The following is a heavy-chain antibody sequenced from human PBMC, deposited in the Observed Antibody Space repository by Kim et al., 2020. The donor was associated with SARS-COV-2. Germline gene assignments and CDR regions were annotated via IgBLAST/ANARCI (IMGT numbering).Heavy chain of an antibody. D-gene: IGHD3-10*01. CDR3: TTDGYYGSGSYLIDY. CDR1: GFTFSNAW. V-gene: IGHV3-15*01. Sequence: GGSLRLSCAVSGFTFSNAWLSWGRQAPGEGLVWVGRIKSKTDGGTTDYAAPVKGRFTISRDDSKNTLYLQMNSLKTEDTAVYYCTTDGYYGSGSYLIDYWGQGTLVTVSS. CDR2: IKSKTDGGTT. J-gene: IGHJ4*02.